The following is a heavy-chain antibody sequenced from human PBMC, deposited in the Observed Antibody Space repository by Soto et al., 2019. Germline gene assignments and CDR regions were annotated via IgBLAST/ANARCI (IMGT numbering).Heavy chain of an antibody. CDR2: INHSGST. Sequence: QVQLQQWGAGLLKPSETLSLTCAVYGGSFSGYYWSWIRQPPGKGLEWIGEINHSGSTNYNPSLNRRVTISVDTSKHQFSLKLSSVTAADTAVYYCAGSYDILTGLDVKQFDPWGQGTLVTVSS. J-gene: IGHJ5*02. V-gene: IGHV4-34*01. CDR1: GGSFSGYY. D-gene: IGHD3-9*01. CDR3: AGSYDILTGLDVKQFDP.